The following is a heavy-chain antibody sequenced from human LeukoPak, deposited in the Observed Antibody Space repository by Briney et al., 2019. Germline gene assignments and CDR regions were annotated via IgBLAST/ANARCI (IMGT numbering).Heavy chain of an antibody. CDR2: INPNSGGT. CDR1: GYTFTGYY. D-gene: IGHD3-10*01. CDR3: ARDHFYYGSGSYYTFDI. J-gene: IGHJ3*02. V-gene: IGHV1-2*02. Sequence: GASVKVSCKASGYTFTGYYMHWVRQAPGQGLEWMGWINPNSGGTNYAQKFQGRVTMTRDTSISTAYMELSRLRSDDTAVYYCARDHFYYGSGSYYTFDIWGQGTMVTVSS.